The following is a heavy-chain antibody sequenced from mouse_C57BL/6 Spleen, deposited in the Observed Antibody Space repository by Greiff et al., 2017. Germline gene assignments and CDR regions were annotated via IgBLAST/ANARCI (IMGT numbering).Heavy chain of an antibody. CDR2: INPYNGGT. J-gene: IGHJ2*01. CDR1: GYTFTDYY. CDR3: ARPQLGYYFDY. D-gene: IGHD4-1*02. V-gene: IGHV1-19*01. Sequence: EVQLVESGPVLVKPGASVKMSCKASGYTFTDYYMNWVKQSHGKSLEWIGVINPYNGGTSYNQKFKGKATLTVDKSSSTAYMELNSLTSEDSAVYYWARPQLGYYFDYWGQGTTLTVSS.